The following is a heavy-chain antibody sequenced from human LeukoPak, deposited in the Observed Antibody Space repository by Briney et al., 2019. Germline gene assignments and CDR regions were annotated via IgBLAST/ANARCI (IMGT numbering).Heavy chain of an antibody. CDR3: ARQLGGSFNWFDP. J-gene: IGHJ5*02. V-gene: IGHV5-51*01. Sequence: GESLKISCQGSGYSFTSYWIGWVRQMPGKGLEWMGIIYPGDSDTRYSPSFQGQVTISADKSISTAYLRWSSLKASDTAMYYCARQLGGSFNWFDPWGQGTLVTVSS. CDR2: IYPGDSDT. D-gene: IGHD1-26*01. CDR1: GYSFTSYW.